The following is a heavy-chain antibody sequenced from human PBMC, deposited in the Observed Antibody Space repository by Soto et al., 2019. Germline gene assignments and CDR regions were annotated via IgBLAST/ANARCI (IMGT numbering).Heavy chain of an antibody. CDR2: INAGNGGT. V-gene: IGHV1-3*01. CDR3: ARPVVPAAGSSAFDI. Sequence: GASVKVSCKTSGYTFTRYTIYWVRQAPGQRLEWMGWINAGNGGTKYAQKLQGWVSITRDTSTTTAYMELSSLRSDDTAVYCCARPVVPAAGSSAFDIWGQGTMVTVAS. D-gene: IGHD2-2*01. J-gene: IGHJ3*02. CDR1: GYTFTRYT.